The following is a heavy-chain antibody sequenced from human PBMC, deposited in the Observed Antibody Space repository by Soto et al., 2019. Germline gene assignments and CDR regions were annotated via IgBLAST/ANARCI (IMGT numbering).Heavy chain of an antibody. V-gene: IGHV4-30-2*01. Sequence: QLQLQESGSGLVKPSQTLSLTCAVSGGSISSGGYSWSWIRQPPGKGLEWIGYIYHSGSTYYNPSLKSRVTISVDRSKNQFSLKLSSVTAADTAVYYWASLRSGWGIDYWGQGTLVTVSS. D-gene: IGHD6-19*01. J-gene: IGHJ4*02. CDR3: ASLRSGWGIDY. CDR1: GGSISSGGYS. CDR2: IYHSGST.